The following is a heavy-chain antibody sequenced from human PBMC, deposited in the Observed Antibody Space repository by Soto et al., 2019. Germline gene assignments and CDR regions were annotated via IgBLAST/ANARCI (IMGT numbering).Heavy chain of an antibody. CDR3: ARDTADSGGFLSYYYYYGMDV. CDR2: ISSSSSYI. D-gene: IGHD5-12*01. CDR1: GFTFSSYS. J-gene: IGHJ6*02. Sequence: GGSLRLSCAASGFTFSSYSMNWVRQAPGKGLEWVSSISSSSSYIYYADSVKGRFTISRDNAKNSLYLQMNSLRAEDTAVYYCARDTADSGGFLSYYYYYGMDVWGQGTTVTVSS. V-gene: IGHV3-21*01.